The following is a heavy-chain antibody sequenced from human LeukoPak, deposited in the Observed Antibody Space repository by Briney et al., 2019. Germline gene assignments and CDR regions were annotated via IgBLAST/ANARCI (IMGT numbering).Heavy chain of an antibody. J-gene: IGHJ4*02. V-gene: IGHV3-48*01. CDR2: ISSSSSTI. CDR1: GFTFSSYS. Sequence: GGSLRLSCAASGFTFSSYSMTWVSQAPGKGLEWVSYISSSSSTIYYADSVKGRFTISRDNAKNSLYLQMNSLRAEDTAVYYCARDPTYSSGSSFFDYWGQGTLVTVSS. D-gene: IGHD6-19*01. CDR3: ARDPTYSSGSSFFDY.